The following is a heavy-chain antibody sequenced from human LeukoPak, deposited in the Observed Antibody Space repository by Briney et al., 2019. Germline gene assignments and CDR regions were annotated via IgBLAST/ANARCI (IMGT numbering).Heavy chain of an antibody. CDR1: GFTFSSYG. Sequence: GRSLRLSCAASGFTFSSYGMHWVRQAPGKGLEWVAVISYDGSNKYYADSVKGRFTISRDNSKNTLYLQMNSLRAEDTAVYYCARVRFGELPYFDYWGQGTLVTVSS. CDR3: ARVRFGELPYFDY. V-gene: IGHV3-30*03. CDR2: ISYDGSNK. D-gene: IGHD3-10*01. J-gene: IGHJ4*02.